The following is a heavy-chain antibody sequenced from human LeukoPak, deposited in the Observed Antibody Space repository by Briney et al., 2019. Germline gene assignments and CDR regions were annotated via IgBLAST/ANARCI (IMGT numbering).Heavy chain of an antibody. V-gene: IGHV3-73*01. D-gene: IGHD3-9*01. CDR3: TILAYYDILTGYYAHDY. CDR1: GFTFSGSA. CDR2: IRSKANSYAT. Sequence: GGSLRLSCAASGFTFSGSAMHWVRQASGKGLEWVGRIRSKANSYATAYAASVKGRFTISRDDSKNTAYLQMNSLKTEDTAVYYCTILAYYDILTGYYAHDYWGQGTLVTVSS. J-gene: IGHJ4*02.